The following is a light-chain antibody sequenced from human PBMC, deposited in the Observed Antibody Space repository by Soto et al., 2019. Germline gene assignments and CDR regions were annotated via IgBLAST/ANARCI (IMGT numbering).Light chain of an antibody. V-gene: IGLV1-44*01. J-gene: IGLJ2*01. CDR1: SSDIGSNS. Sequence: QSVLTQPPSASGTPGQRVTISCSGSSSDIGSNSVNWFRHLPGTAPKLVIYANDRRPSGVPDRFSGSRSGTLASLAISGLQSEDEADYFCATWDDRLNGLLFGGGTQLTV. CDR2: AND. CDR3: ATWDDRLNGLL.